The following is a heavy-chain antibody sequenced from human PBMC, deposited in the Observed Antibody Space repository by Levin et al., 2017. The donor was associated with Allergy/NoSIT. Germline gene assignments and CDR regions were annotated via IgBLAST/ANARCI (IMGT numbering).Heavy chain of an antibody. CDR2: INHSGST. V-gene: IGHV4-34*01. J-gene: IGHJ4*02. CDR1: GGSFSGYY. Sequence: SQTLSLTCAVYGGSFSGYYWSWIRQPPGKGLEWIGEINHSGSTNYNPSLKSRVTISVDTSKNQFSLKLSSVTAADTAVYYCARTDYGGKGGPLQFDYWGQGTLVTVSS. CDR3: ARTDYGGKGGPLQFDY. D-gene: IGHD4-23*01.